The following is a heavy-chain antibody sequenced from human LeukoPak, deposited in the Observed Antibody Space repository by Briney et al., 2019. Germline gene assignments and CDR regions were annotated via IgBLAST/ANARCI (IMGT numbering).Heavy chain of an antibody. CDR2: ISNSGTT. Sequence: SETLSLTCTVSGGSIKDYYWAWIRQAPGEGQEWIGYISNSGTTDYNPSLKSRVTMSVDTSKNEFSLKLTSVTAADTAIYYCARVVRGAVTSNWFDPWGQGTLVTVSS. J-gene: IGHJ5*02. D-gene: IGHD4-17*01. V-gene: IGHV4-59*01. CDR1: GGSIKDYY. CDR3: ARVVRGAVTSNWFDP.